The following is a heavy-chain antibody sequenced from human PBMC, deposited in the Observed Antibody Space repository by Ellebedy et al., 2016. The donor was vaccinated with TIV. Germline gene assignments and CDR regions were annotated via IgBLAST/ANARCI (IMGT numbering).Heavy chain of an antibody. CDR2: IWYDGSNK. V-gene: IGHV3-33*01. Sequence: GESLKISXAASGFTFSSYGMHWVRQAPGKGLEWVAVIWYDGSNKYYADSVKGRFTISRDNSKNTLYLQMNSLRAEDTAVYYCARDEAYSGMDVWGQGTTVTVSS. J-gene: IGHJ6*02. CDR1: GFTFSSYG. CDR3: ARDEAYSGMDV.